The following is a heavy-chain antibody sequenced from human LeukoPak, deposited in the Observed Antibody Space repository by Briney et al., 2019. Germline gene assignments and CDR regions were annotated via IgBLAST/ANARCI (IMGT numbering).Heavy chain of an antibody. Sequence: PSETLSLTCAVSGYSISSGYYWGWIRQPPGKGLEWIGSIYHSGSTYYNPSLKSRVTISVDTSKNQFSLKLSSVTAADTAVYYCARHRRIVVVPAAGGLWSDPWGQGTLVTVSS. CDR1: GYSISSGYY. D-gene: IGHD2-2*01. J-gene: IGHJ5*02. CDR2: IYHSGST. V-gene: IGHV4-38-2*01. CDR3: ARHRRIVVVPAAGGLWSDP.